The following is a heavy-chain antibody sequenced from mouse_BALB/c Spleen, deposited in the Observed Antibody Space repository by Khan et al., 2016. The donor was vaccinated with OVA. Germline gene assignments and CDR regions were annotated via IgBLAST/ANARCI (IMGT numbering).Heavy chain of an antibody. Sequence: EVELVESGGDFVRPGGSLKLSCAASGFTFSTYGMSWVRQTPDKRLEWVATINTGGAYTYYPDSVRGRFTIPRDNAKNTLYLQLSSLKSEDTAIYYCARLAYYYNSEGFAYWGQGTLVTVSA. CDR1: GFTFSTYG. D-gene: IGHD1-1*01. V-gene: IGHV5-6*01. J-gene: IGHJ3*01. CDR3: ARLAYYYNSEGFAY. CDR2: INTGGAYT.